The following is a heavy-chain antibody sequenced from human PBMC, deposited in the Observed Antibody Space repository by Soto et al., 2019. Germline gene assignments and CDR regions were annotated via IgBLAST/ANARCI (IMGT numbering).Heavy chain of an antibody. CDR2: ISRDGGTK. CDR1: GFTVSTYG. D-gene: IGHD2-8*02. V-gene: IGHV3-30*03. J-gene: IGHJ4*02. Sequence: QVQLVESGGGVVQPGRSLRLSCAVSGFTVSTYGMHWVRQAPGKGLEWVAVISRDGGTKYYADSMKGRFNISRDNYRNTLFLEMNSLRGDDMAVYYCTGEDASGYWGQGTLVTVSS. CDR3: TGEDASGY.